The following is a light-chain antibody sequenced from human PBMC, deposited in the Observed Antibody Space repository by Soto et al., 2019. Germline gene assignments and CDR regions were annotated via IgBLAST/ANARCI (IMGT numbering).Light chain of an antibody. CDR3: QQRNSYPPRT. V-gene: IGKV1-9*01. Sequence: DIQLTQSPSFLSASVGHRVTITCRASQGFSSNLAWYQQKPGKAPKLLIYAASILQSGVPSRFSGSGSGTEFTLTISSLQPEDFATYYCQQRNSYPPRTFGGGTKVEIK. CDR1: QGFSSN. CDR2: AAS. J-gene: IGKJ4*01.